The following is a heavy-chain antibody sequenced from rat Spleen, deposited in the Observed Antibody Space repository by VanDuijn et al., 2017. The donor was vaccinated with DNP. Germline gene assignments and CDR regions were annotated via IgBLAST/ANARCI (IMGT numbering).Heavy chain of an antibody. V-gene: IGHV2-1*01. CDR2: MWSGGST. CDR3: ARNYGLMDA. CDR1: GFSLTSNS. J-gene: IGHJ4*01. Sequence: QVQLKESGPSLVQPSQTLSLTCTVSGFSLTSNSVHWVRQPPGKGLEWVGGMWSGGSTDYNSALKSRLSISRDTSKSQVFLRMNSREAEDTAMYFCARNYGLMDAWGQGISVTVSS. D-gene: IGHD1-11*01.